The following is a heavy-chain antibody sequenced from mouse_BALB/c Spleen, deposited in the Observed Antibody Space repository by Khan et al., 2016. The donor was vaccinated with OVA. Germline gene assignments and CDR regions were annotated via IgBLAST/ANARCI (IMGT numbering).Heavy chain of an antibody. Sequence: VQLQQSGPELVKPGASVKMSCKASGYTFTSYVMHWLRQKPGQGLEWIGYIYSFNDDTKYNEKFKGKAILTSDKYSSTAYQELSSLTSADSAVYYCARKSRYDVYFDYWGQGTTLTVSS. CDR2: IYSFNDDT. J-gene: IGHJ2*01. V-gene: IGHV1S136*01. D-gene: IGHD2-14*01. CDR1: GYTFTSYV. CDR3: ARKSRYDVYFDY.